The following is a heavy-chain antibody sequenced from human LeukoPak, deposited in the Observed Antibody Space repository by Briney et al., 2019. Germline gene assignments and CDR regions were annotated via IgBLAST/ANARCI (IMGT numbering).Heavy chain of an antibody. D-gene: IGHD3-9*01. CDR2: ISGSSVGT. Sequence: GGSLRLSCAGSGFIFRNYAMSWVRQAPGMGLEWVSAISGSSVGTNYADSVKGRFTISRDNSKNTLYLQMNSLRAEDTAVYYCAKNGRDDHDKYFFDFWGQGTQVTVSS. CDR3: AKNGRDDHDKYFFDF. V-gene: IGHV3-23*01. CDR1: GFIFRNYA. J-gene: IGHJ4*02.